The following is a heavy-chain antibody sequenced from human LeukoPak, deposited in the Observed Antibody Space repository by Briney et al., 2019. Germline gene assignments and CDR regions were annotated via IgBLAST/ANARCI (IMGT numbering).Heavy chain of an antibody. J-gene: IGHJ6*03. CDR3: ARGGMDDYVWGSYRPPPSYYYYYMDV. Sequence: SETLSLTCTVSGGSISSYSWSWIRQPPGKGLEWIGYIYYSGSTNYNPSLKSRVTISVDTSKNQFSLKLSSVTAADTAVYYCARGGMDDYVWGSYRPPPSYYYYYMDVWGKGTTVTVSS. D-gene: IGHD3-16*02. CDR1: GGSISSYS. CDR2: IYYSGST. V-gene: IGHV4-59*01.